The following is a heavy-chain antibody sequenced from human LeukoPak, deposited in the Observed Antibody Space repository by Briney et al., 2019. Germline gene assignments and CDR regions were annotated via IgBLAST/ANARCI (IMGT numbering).Heavy chain of an antibody. Sequence: GGSLRLSCAASGFTLSNAWMSWVRQAPGKGLEWVGRIKSKTDFGTTDYPAPVKGRFTTSRDDSKNTLYLQMNSLKTEDTGIYYCTTVSYDYVWGSYRYYYFDYWGQGTLVTVSS. CDR1: GFTLSNAW. D-gene: IGHD3-16*02. CDR3: TTVSYDYVWGSYRYYYFDY. CDR2: IKSKTDFGTT. J-gene: IGHJ4*02. V-gene: IGHV3-15*01.